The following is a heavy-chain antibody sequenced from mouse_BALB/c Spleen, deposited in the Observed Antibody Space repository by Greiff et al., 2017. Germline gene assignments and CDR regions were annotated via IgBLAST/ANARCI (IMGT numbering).Heavy chain of an antibody. CDR1: GFTFSSFG. Sequence: DVKLVESGGGLVQPGGSRKLSCAASGFTFSSFGMHWVRQAPEKGLEWVAYISSGSSTTYYADTVKGRFTIARDNPKNTLFLQMTSLRSEDTAMYYCARSKGNNDYAFDYWGQGTTLTVSS. D-gene: IGHD2-4*01. J-gene: IGHJ2*01. CDR3: ARSKGNNDYAFDY. CDR2: ISSGSSTT. V-gene: IGHV5-17*02.